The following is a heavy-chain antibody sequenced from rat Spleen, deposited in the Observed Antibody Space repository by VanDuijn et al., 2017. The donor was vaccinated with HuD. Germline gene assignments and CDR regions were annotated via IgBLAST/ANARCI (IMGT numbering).Heavy chain of an antibody. Sequence: EVQLVESGGGLVQPGRSLKLSCVASGFTFNNYWMTWIRRAPGKGLEWISSISNTGDNTYYPDSVKGRFTISRDNAKSTLYLQMNSLRSEDTATYFCAGAGYLRDWYFDFWGPGTMVTVSS. J-gene: IGHJ1*01. D-gene: IGHD2-2*01. CDR3: AGAGYLRDWYFDF. CDR1: GFTFNNYW. CDR2: ISNTGDNT. V-gene: IGHV5-31*01.